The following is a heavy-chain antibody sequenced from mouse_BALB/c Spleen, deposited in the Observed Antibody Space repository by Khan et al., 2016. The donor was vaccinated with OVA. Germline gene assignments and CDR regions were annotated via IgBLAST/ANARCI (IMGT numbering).Heavy chain of an antibody. CDR2: INPTSGYT. V-gene: IGHV1-7*01. Sequence: LQQSGAELAKPGASVKMSCKASGYTFTTYWMHWVKQRPGQGLEWIGYINPTSGYTDYNERFKDKATLSADKSSSTAYMHLSSLTSEDSAVYYCTRDRIDYWGQGTTLTVSS. J-gene: IGHJ2*01. CDR1: GYTFTTYW. CDR3: TRDRIDY.